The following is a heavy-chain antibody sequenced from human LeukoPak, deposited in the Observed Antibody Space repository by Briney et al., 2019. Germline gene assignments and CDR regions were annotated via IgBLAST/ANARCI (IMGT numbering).Heavy chain of an antibody. CDR3: ARGGVGSSTSCYTCRAFDI. D-gene: IGHD2-2*02. Sequence: GGSLRLSCAASGFTVITNDMTWVRQAPGKGLEWVSVLYSDGNTKYADSVQGRFTISRDNSKNSLYLQMNSLRAEDTAVYYCARGGVGSSTSCYTCRAFDIWGQGTMVTVSS. CDR1: GFTVITND. V-gene: IGHV3-53*01. J-gene: IGHJ3*02. CDR2: LYSDGNT.